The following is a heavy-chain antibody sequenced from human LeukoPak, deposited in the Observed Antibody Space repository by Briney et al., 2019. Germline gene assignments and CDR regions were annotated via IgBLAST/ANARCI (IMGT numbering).Heavy chain of an antibody. J-gene: IGHJ4*02. CDR1: GGSISSGGYS. V-gene: IGHV4-30-2*01. D-gene: IGHD1-1*01. CDR3: ARGGNWFDY. Sequence: PSQTLSLTCAVSGGSISSGGYSWSWIRQPPGKGLEWIGYIYHSGSTYYNPSLKSRVTISVDRSKNQFSLKLSSVTAADTAVYYCARGGNWFDYWSQGTLVTVSS. CDR2: IYHSGST.